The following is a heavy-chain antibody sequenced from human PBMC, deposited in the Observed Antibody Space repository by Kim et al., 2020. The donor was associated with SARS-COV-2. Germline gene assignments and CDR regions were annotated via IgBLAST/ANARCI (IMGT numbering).Heavy chain of an antibody. V-gene: IGHV3-21*01. CDR3: AREVTTIFGNMGFGP. CDR2: ISSSSSYI. J-gene: IGHJ5*02. Sequence: GGSLRLSCAASGFTFSSYSMNWVRQAPGKGLEWVSSISSSSSYIYYADSVKGRFTISRDNAKNSLYLQMNSLRAEDTAVYYCAREVTTIFGNMGFGPWGQGTLVTVSS. CDR1: GFTFSSYS. D-gene: IGHD3-3*01.